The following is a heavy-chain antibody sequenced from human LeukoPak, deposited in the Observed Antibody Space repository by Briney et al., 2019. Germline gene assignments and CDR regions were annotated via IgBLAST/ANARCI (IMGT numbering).Heavy chain of an antibody. J-gene: IGHJ2*01. CDR1: GGSISSYY. CDR2: IYYSGST. Sequence: SETLSLTCTVSGGSISSYYWSWIRQPPGKGLEWIGYIYYSGSTNYNPSLKSRVTISVDTSKNQFSLKLSSVTAADTAVYYCARQGGGFWYFDLWGGGTLVTVSS. D-gene: IGHD6-25*01. CDR3: ARQGGGFWYFDL. V-gene: IGHV4-59*08.